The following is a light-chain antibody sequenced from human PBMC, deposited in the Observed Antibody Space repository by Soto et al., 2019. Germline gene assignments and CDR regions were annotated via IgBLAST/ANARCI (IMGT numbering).Light chain of an antibody. J-gene: IGKJ5*01. CDR3: QQYSSLPIT. CDR2: KAS. V-gene: IGKV1-5*03. Sequence: DIQVTQSPSTLSAFVGDRVTITCRASQSIETWLAWYQHKPGKAPKILLYKASSLESVVPSRFSGSGSGTESTLTISSLQPDDFATYYCQQYSSLPITFGQGTRLEIK. CDR1: QSIETW.